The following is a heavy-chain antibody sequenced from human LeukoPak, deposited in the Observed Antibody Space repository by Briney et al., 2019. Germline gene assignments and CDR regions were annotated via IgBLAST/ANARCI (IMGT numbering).Heavy chain of an antibody. CDR2: IYSGGST. V-gene: IGHV3-66*01. CDR1: GFTVSSNY. Sequence: QPGGSLRLSCAASGFTVSSNYMSWVRQAPGKGLEWVSVIYSGGSTYYADSVKGRFTISRDNSKNTLYLQMNSLRAEDTAVYYCARDRVRGGGGISYYHYGMDVWGQGTTVTVSS. D-gene: IGHD3-10*01. CDR3: ARDRVRGGGGISYYHYGMDV. J-gene: IGHJ6*02.